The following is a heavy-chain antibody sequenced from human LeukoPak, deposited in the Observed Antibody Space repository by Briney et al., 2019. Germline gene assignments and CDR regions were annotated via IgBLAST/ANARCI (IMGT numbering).Heavy chain of an antibody. V-gene: IGHV4-38-2*01. J-gene: IGHJ2*01. CDR3: ARRAYFDSSGYSPTSGYFDL. Sequence: PSETLSLTCAVSGYSISSGYYWGWIRQPPGKGLEWIGSIYHSGSTYYNPSLKSRVTISVDTSKNQFSLKLSSVTAADTAIYYCARRAYFDSSGYSPTSGYFDLWGRGTLVTVSS. D-gene: IGHD3-22*01. CDR1: GYSISSGYY. CDR2: IYHSGST.